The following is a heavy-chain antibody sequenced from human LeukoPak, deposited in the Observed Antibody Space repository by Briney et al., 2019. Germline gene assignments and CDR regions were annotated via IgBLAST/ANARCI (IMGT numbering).Heavy chain of an antibody. D-gene: IGHD1-26*01. Sequence: GGSLRLSCAASGFTFSSYGMHWVRQAPGKGLEWVAVIWYDGSNKYYADSVKGRFTISRDNSKSTLYLQMNSLRAEDTAVYYCARDGGRSYYEGLFAYWGQGTLVTVSS. J-gene: IGHJ4*02. CDR2: IWYDGSNK. V-gene: IGHV3-33*01. CDR1: GFTFSSYG. CDR3: ARDGGRSYYEGLFAY.